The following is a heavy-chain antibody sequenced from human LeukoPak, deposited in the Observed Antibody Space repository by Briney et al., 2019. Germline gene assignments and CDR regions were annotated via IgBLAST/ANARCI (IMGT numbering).Heavy chain of an antibody. V-gene: IGHV3-53*01. CDR2: IYSGGST. D-gene: IGHD3-22*01. J-gene: IGHJ4*02. CDR1: GFTVSSNY. CDR3: AKDIDTYYYDSSGYYPSDY. Sequence: GGSLRLSCAASGFTVSSNYMSWVRQAPGKGLEWVSVIYSGGSTYYADSVKGRFTISRDNSKNTLYLQMNSLRAEDTAVYYCAKDIDTYYYDSSGYYPSDYWGQGTLVTVSS.